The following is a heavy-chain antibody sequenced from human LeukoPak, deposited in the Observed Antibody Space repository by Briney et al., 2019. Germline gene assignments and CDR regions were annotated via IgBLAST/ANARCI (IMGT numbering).Heavy chain of an antibody. CDR2: INPSGGST. V-gene: IGHV1-46*03. D-gene: IGHD3-10*01. CDR1: GYTFTSYY. Sequence: ASVKVSCKASGYTFTSYYMHWVRQAPRQGLEWMGIINPSGGSTSYAQKFQGRVTMTRDTSTSTVYMELSSLRSEDTAVYYCARARHGSGSQYYFDYWGQGTLVTVSS. CDR3: ARARHGSGSQYYFDY. J-gene: IGHJ4*02.